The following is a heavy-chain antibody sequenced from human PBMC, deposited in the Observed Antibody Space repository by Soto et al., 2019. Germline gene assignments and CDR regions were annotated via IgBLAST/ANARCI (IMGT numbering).Heavy chain of an antibody. CDR2: ISSSSSTI. Sequence: GGSLRLSCAASGFTFSSYSMNWVRQAPGKGLVWVSYISSSSSTIYYADSVKGRFTISRDNAKNSLYLQMNSLRDEDTAVYYCARDQGYYYDSSGYRPFDYWGQGTLVTVSS. CDR3: ARDQGYYYDSSGYRPFDY. D-gene: IGHD3-22*01. J-gene: IGHJ4*02. CDR1: GFTFSSYS. V-gene: IGHV3-48*02.